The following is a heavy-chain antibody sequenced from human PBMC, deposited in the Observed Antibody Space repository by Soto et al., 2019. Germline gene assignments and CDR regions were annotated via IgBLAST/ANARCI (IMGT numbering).Heavy chain of an antibody. V-gene: IGHV4-4*02. D-gene: IGHD5-12*01. CDR3: ARESTEGSWILAY. Sequence: QVQLQESGPGLVRPSGTLSLTCAVSGASVDSSNWWSWVRQPPGKGREWIGDINRDGKTGYSPSLQSRVTMSVVKSTSHWSLTRSSVTAADTAVYYCARESTEGSWILAYCGQGTPVTVSS. CDR2: INRDGKT. CDR1: GASVDSSNW. J-gene: IGHJ4*02.